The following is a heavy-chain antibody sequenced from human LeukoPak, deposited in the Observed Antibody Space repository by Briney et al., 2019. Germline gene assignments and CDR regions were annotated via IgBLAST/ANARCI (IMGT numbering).Heavy chain of an antibody. D-gene: IGHD1-26*01. CDR3: ARRWDGKTFDY. V-gene: IGHV4-38-2*01. J-gene: IGHJ4*02. CDR1: GYSISNGYY. Sequence: SETLSLTCAVSGYSISNGYYWGWIRQPPGKGLEWIGSIYHSGSTYYNPSLKSRVTISVDTSKNQFSLKLSSVTAADTAVYYCARRWDGKTFDYWGQGTLVTVSS. CDR2: IYHSGST.